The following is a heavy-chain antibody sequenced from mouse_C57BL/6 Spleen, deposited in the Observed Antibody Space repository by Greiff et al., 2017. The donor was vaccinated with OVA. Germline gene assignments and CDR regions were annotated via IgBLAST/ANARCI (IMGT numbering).Heavy chain of an antibody. CDR3: TRKHTVVAHWYFDV. D-gene: IGHD1-1*01. J-gene: IGHJ1*03. CDR2: IDPETGGT. CDR1: GYTFTDYE. Sequence: VKLVESGAELVRPGASVTLSCKASGYTFTDYEMHWVKQTPVHGLEWIGAIDPETGGTAYNQKFKGKAILTADKSSSTAYMELRSLTSEDSAVYYCTRKHTVVAHWYFDVWGTGTTVTVSS. V-gene: IGHV1-15*01.